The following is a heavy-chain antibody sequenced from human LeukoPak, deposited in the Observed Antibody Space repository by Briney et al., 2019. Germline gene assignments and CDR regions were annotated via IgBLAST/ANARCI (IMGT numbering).Heavy chain of an antibody. V-gene: IGHV3-23*01. CDR3: ARGSSISYY. J-gene: IGHJ4*02. D-gene: IGHD3-9*01. Sequence: GGSLRLTCAASGCTFSNYAMSWVRQAPGTGLGGVSAISGSGGSTYYADSVKGRFTISRDNSKNTLYLQMNSLRAEDTAVYYCARGSSISYYWGQGTLVTVSS. CDR2: ISGSGGST. CDR1: GCTFSNYA.